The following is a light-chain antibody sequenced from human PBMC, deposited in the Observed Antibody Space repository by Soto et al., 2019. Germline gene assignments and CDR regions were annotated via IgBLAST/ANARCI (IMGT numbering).Light chain of an antibody. CDR1: QGISSY. CDR2: AAS. J-gene: IGKJ2*01. Sequence: DIPLTQSPSFLSASIGDRVTITCRASQGISSYLAWYQQKPGKAPKLLIYAASTLQSGVPSRFSGSGSGTEFTLTISSLQPEDLATYYCQQVNSFPQTFGQGTNLE. CDR3: QQVNSFPQT. V-gene: IGKV1-9*01.